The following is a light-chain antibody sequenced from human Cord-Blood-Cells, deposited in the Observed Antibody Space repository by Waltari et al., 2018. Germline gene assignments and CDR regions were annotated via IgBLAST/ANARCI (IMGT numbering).Light chain of an antibody. CDR1: SSAVGSYNL. CDR3: CTFAGSSTWV. V-gene: IGLV2-23*01. CDR2: EGS. Sequence: QSALTHPAAVSGSPGQSITIPCTGTSSAVGSYNLVSWYQQHPGKAPNLMIYEGSKRPSGVFNLFAGSKSDNTASLTISGLQAEAEADHYCCTFAGSSTWVFGGGPKLTAL. J-gene: IGLJ3*02.